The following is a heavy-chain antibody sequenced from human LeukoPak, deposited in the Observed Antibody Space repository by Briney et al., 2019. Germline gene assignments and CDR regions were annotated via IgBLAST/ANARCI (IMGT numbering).Heavy chain of an antibody. CDR3: ARGQRTLSDAFDI. J-gene: IGHJ3*02. CDR1: GGSISSGGYY. CDR2: IYYSGST. Sequence: SETLSLTCTVSGGSISSGGYYWSWIRQHPGKGLEWIGYIYYSGSTYYNPSLKSRVTISVDTSKNQFSLKLSSVTAADTAVYYCARGQRTLSDAFDIWSQGTMVTVSS. V-gene: IGHV4-31*03. D-gene: IGHD1-1*01.